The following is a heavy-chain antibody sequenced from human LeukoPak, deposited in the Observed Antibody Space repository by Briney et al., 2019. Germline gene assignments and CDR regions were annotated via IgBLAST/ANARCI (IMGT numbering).Heavy chain of an antibody. CDR3: ASPHRSISSGYCSDAFDI. CDR2: IYYSGST. CDR1: GCSISSYY. V-gene: IGHV4-59*12. J-gene: IGHJ3*02. D-gene: IGHD3-22*01. Sequence: AETLTLTCTVSGCSISSYYWSWIRQPPGKGLEWIGYIYYSGSTNYNPSLKSRVTISVDTSKNQLSLNRSAATAADTAVYYCASPHRSISSGYCSDAFDIWGQGTMVTVSS.